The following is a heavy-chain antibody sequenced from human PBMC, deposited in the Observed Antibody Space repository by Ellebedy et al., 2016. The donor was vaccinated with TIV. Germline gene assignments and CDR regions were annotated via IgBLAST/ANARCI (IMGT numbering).Heavy chain of an antibody. J-gene: IGHJ4*02. D-gene: IGHD6-13*01. V-gene: IGHV3-23*01. Sequence: PGGSLRLSCAASGFTFSSFAMSWVRQAPGKGLEWVSAIGGSGGNPYYADSVKGRFTISRDNSRNTLYLQMNSLRAEDTAVYYCARLGVIAAAGASDYWGQGTLVIVSS. CDR2: IGGSGGNP. CDR3: ARLGVIAAAGASDY. CDR1: GFTFSSFA.